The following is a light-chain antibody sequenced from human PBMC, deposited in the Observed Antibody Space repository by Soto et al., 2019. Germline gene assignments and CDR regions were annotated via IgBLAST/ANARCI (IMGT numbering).Light chain of an antibody. J-gene: IGKJ1*01. V-gene: IGKV3-15*01. CDR1: QTLDSM. CDR3: QQYKDWPTT. CDR2: SAS. Sequence: IVLTQSPATLTVSPGERATLSCWASQTLDSMAGGYQQKSGQAPRLLIYSASARPTGDPARFSGYGSGADFNLTISSLQCEGLGDYSCQQYKDWPTTFGQGTKVEV.